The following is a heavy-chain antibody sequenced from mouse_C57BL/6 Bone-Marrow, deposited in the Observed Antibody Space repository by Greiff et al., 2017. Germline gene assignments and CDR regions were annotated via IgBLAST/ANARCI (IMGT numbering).Heavy chain of an antibody. CDR1: GYSITSDY. V-gene: IGHV3-8*01. CDR2: ISYSGST. D-gene: IGHD2-4*01. Sequence: VQLKQSGPGLAKPSQTLSLTCSVTGYSITSDYWNWIRKFPGNKLEYMGYISYSGSTYYNPSFKSRISITRDTSKNQYYLQLNSVTTEDTATYYCAREKIYYDYYYAMDYWGQGTSVTVSS. J-gene: IGHJ4*01. CDR3: AREKIYYDYYYAMDY.